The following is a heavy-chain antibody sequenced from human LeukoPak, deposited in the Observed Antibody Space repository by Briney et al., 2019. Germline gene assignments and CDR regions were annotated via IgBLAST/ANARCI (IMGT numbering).Heavy chain of an antibody. V-gene: IGHV4-31*03. D-gene: IGHD3-16*01. Sequence: SETLSLTCTVSGGSISSGGYSWSWIRQHPGKGLEWIGYIYYSGSTYYNPSLKSRVTISVDTSKNQFSLKLSSVTAADTAVYYCARAEVYDDYVFDYWGQGTLVTVSS. J-gene: IGHJ4*02. CDR3: ARAEVYDDYVFDY. CDR2: IYYSGST. CDR1: GGSISSGGYS.